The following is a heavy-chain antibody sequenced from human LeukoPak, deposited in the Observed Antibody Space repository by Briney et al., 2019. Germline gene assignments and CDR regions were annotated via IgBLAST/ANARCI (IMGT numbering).Heavy chain of an antibody. CDR3: VCRKYSSTWSDP. CDR2: IYPGDSDT. J-gene: IGHJ5*02. D-gene: IGHD6-19*01. V-gene: IGHV5-51*01. CDR1: GNTFTSYW. Sequence: GESLKISCKGFGNTFTSYWIGWVRLVPGKGLEWMGIIYPGDSDTQYTPSFHGQVTISADKSISTAYLQWTSLKASDTAMYYCVCRKYSSTWSDPWGQGTLVTV.